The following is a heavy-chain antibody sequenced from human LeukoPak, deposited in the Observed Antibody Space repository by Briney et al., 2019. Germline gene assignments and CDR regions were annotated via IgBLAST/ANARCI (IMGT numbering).Heavy chain of an antibody. V-gene: IGHV4-39*07. Sequence: SETLSLTCTVSGGSIRSSNYYWGWIRQPPGKGLEWIGNIYYSGSTYYNSSLKSRVTISVDTSKNQFSLKLSSVTAADTAIYYCARDHTETSSLNFRNYYYYGMDIWGQGTTVIVSS. J-gene: IGHJ6*02. CDR1: GGSIRSSNYY. CDR3: ARDHTETSSLNFRNYYYYGMDI. D-gene: IGHD4-11*01. CDR2: IYYSGST.